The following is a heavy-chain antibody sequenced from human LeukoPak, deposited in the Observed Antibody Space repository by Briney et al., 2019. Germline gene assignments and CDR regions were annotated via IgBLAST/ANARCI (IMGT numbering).Heavy chain of an antibody. D-gene: IGHD4-11*01. CDR1: GFTFSSYS. V-gene: IGHV3-21*01. CDR3: ARGIVSQLQPYYYYGMDV. Sequence: GGSLRLSCAASGFTFSSYSMTWVRQAPGKGLEWVSSISSSSSYIYYADSVKGRFTISRDNAKNSLYLQMNSLRAEDTAVYYCARGIVSQLQPYYYYGMDVWGQGTTVTVSS. CDR2: ISSSSSYI. J-gene: IGHJ6*02.